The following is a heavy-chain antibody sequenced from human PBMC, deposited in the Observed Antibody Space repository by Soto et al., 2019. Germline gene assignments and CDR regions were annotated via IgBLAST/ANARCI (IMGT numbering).Heavy chain of an antibody. Sequence: QLQLQESGSGLVKPSQTLSLTCAVSGGSISSGGYSWSWIRQPPGKGLEWIGYIYHSGSTYYNPSLKRRVTRKGDTAKKQFSPKVSLGAAADTAKYYRAIGWGDGYNLRGYAFDIWGQGTMFTVSS. CDR1: GGSISSGGYS. J-gene: IGHJ3*02. V-gene: IGHV4-30-2*01. D-gene: IGHD5-18*01. CDR2: IYHSGST. CDR3: AIGWGDGYNLRGYAFDI.